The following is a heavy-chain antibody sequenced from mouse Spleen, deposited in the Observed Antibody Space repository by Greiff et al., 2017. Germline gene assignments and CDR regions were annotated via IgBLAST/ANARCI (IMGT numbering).Heavy chain of an antibody. CDR2: INPGSGGT. V-gene: IGHV1-54*01. CDR3: ARFTTADAMDY. CDR1: GYAFTNYL. J-gene: IGHJ4*01. D-gene: IGHD1-2*01. Sequence: VKLQESGAELVRPGTSVKVSCKASGYAFTNYLIEWVKQRPGQGLEWIGVINPGSGGTNYNEKFKGKATLTADKSSSTAYMQLSSLTSEDSAVYFCARFTTADAMDYWGQGTSVTVSS.